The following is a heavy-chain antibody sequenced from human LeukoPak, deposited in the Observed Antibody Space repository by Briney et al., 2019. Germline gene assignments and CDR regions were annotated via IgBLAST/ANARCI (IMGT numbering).Heavy chain of an antibody. Sequence: GGSLRLSCAASGFTVSSNYMSWVRQAPGKGPEWVSVIYSGGTTYYADSVKGRFTISRDNSKNTLYLQMNSLRAEDTAVYYCARGRRSFYGDLDYWGQGTLVTVSS. CDR3: ARGRRSFYGDLDY. CDR1: GFTVSSNY. J-gene: IGHJ4*02. V-gene: IGHV3-53*01. CDR2: IYSGGTT. D-gene: IGHD4-17*01.